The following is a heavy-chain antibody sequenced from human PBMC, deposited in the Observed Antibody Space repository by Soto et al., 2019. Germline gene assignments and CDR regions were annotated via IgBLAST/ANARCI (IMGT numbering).Heavy chain of an antibody. V-gene: IGHV4-59*02. Sequence: SETLSLTCTASGASVSSYYWSWIRQPPGKGLEWIGHIYNGGRTNYNPSLKSRVIISVDMSNNQFSLKLTSVTAADTAVYYCARDNYGDTYYFDYWGQGTLVTVSS. J-gene: IGHJ4*02. D-gene: IGHD4-17*01. CDR3: ARDNYGDTYYFDY. CDR2: IYNGGRT. CDR1: GASVSSYY.